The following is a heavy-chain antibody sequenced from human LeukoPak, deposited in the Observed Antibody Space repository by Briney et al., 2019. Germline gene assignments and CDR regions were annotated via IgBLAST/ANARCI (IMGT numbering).Heavy chain of an antibody. D-gene: IGHD5-18*01. CDR2: IYYSGST. CDR3: ARHGGYSYGFDY. V-gene: IGHV4-59*08. CDR1: GGSISSYY. Sequence: SGTVSLTCTVSGGSISSYYWSWIRQPPGKGLEWIGYIYYSGSTNYNPSLKSRVTISVDTSKNQFSLKLSSVTAADTAVYYCARHGGYSYGFDYWGQGTLVTVSS. J-gene: IGHJ4*02.